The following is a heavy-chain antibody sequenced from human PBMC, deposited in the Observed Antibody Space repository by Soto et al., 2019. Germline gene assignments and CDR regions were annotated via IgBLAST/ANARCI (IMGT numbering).Heavy chain of an antibody. CDR3: ARHFPFCCGDFHPLDY. CDR1: GGSISSYY. Sequence: QVQLQESGPGLVKPSETLSLTCTVSGGSISSYYWSWIRQPPGKGLEWIGYIYYSASTNYSPSPNSRVTMSVHTSKNQFSLNLSSVTAADTAVYYCARHFPFCCGDFHPLDYLGQGTLVTVSS. V-gene: IGHV4-59*08. D-gene: IGHD2-21*02. J-gene: IGHJ4*02. CDR2: IYYSAST.